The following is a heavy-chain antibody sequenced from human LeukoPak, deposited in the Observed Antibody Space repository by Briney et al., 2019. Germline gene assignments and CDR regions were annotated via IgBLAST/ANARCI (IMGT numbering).Heavy chain of an antibody. D-gene: IGHD3-3*01. CDR2: IYDSGST. CDR3: ATLNELRFLGGFDY. Sequence: SETLSLTCSVSGGSISSSGFCWSWIRQHPGKGLEWIGYIYDSGSTSYNPSLKSRLSISVDTSKNQFSLKLSSVTAADTAVYYCATLNELRFLGGFDYWGQGTVVTVSS. CDR1: GGSISSSGFC. V-gene: IGHV4-31*03. J-gene: IGHJ4*02.